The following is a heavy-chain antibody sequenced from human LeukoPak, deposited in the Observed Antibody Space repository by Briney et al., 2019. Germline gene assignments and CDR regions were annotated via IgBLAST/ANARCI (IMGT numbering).Heavy chain of an antibody. CDR1: GYTFTSYG. D-gene: IGHD6-6*01. V-gene: IGHV1-18*01. CDR2: ISAYNGNT. CDR3: ARDQHSSSSNRAFDI. Sequence: GASVKVSCNASGYTFTSYGISWVRQAPGQGLEWMGWISAYNGNTNYAQKLQGRVTMTRDTSTSTVYMEPSSLRSEDTAVYYCARDQHSSSSNRAFDIWGQGTMVTVSS. J-gene: IGHJ3*02.